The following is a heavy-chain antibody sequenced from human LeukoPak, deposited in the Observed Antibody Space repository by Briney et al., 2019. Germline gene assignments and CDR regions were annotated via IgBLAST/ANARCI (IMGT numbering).Heavy chain of an antibody. J-gene: IGHJ4*02. V-gene: IGHV3-9*01. CDR2: ISWNSGSI. CDR3: AKGRAPLYSGYDWDLDF. Sequence: PGGSLRLSCAASGFTFHQYAIHWVRQVPGKGLEWVSGISWNSGSIGYADSVRGRFTISRDNAKNSVYLQMNSLRAEDTALYYCAKGRAPLYSGYDWDLDFWGQGTLVIVSS. CDR1: GFTFHQYA. D-gene: IGHD5-12*01.